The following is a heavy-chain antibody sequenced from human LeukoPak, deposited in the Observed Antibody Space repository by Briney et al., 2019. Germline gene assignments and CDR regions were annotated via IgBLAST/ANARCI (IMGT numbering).Heavy chain of an antibody. CDR3: ARGVVPARYYYYYGMDV. CDR1: GYTFTGYY. CDR2: INPNSGGT. D-gene: IGHD2-2*01. V-gene: IGHV1-2*02. Sequence: GASVKVSFKASGYTFTGYYMHWVRQAPGQGLEWMGWINPNSGGTNYAQKFQGRVTMTRDTSISTAYMELSRLRSDDTAVYYCARGVVPARYYYYYGMDVWGQGTTVTVSS. J-gene: IGHJ6*02.